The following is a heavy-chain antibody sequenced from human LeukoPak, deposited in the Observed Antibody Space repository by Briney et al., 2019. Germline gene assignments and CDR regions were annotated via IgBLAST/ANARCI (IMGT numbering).Heavy chain of an antibody. CDR3: ASQPEHYDNLTGYRPGNWLDP. V-gene: IGHV4-38-2*02. J-gene: IGHJ5*02. CDR2: IYHSGST. D-gene: IGHD3-9*01. Sequence: PSETLSLTCTVSGYSISSGYYWGWIRQPPGKGLEWIGSIYHSGSTYYNPSLKSRVTISVDTSKNQFSLKLSSVTAADTAVYYWASQPEHYDNLTGYRPGNWLDPWGQGTLVTVSS. CDR1: GYSISSGYY.